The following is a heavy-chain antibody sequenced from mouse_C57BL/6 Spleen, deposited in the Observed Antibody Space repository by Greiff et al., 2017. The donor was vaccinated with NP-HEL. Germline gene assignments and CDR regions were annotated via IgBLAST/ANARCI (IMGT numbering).Heavy chain of an antibody. CDR2: ISYDGSN. D-gene: IGHD3-2*02. J-gene: IGHJ4*01. V-gene: IGHV3-6*01. CDR1: GYSITSGYY. CDR3: ARPAQAHYAMDY. Sequence: EVQLQESGPGLVKPSQSLSLTCSVTGYSITSGYYWNWIRQFPGNKLEWMGYISYDGSNNYNPSLKNRISITRDTSKNQFFLKLNSVTTEDTATYYCARPAQAHYAMDYWGQGTSVTVSS.